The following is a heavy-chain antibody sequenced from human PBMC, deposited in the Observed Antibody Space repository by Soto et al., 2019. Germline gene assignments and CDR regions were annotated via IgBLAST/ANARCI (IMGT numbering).Heavy chain of an antibody. J-gene: IGHJ4*02. V-gene: IGHV4-34*01. CDR2: INHSGRT. Sequence: PSETLSLTCAVYGWSISGHYWNWIRQPPGKGLEWIGEINHSGRTNYNLSLKSRVTISVDTSKNQFSLNLGSVTAADTAVYYCARGNIAAALVYWGQGTLVTVSS. CDR1: GWSISGHY. D-gene: IGHD6-13*01. CDR3: ARGNIAAALVY.